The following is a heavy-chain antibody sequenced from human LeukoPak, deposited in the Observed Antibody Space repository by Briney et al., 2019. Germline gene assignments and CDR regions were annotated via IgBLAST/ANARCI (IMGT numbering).Heavy chain of an antibody. J-gene: IGHJ4*02. V-gene: IGHV1-2*02. CDR1: GYTFTGYY. CDR2: INPNSGGT. CDR3: ARSREWSPAH. Sequence: ASVKVSCKASGYTFTGYYMHWVRQAPGQGLEWMGWINPNSGGTNYAQKFQGRVTMTRDTSISTAYMELSRLRSDDTAVCYCARSREWSPAHWGQGTLVTVSS. D-gene: IGHD3-3*01.